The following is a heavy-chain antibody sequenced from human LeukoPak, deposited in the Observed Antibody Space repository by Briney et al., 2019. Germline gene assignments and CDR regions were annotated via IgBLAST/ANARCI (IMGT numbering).Heavy chain of an antibody. CDR2: IYTSGST. CDR1: GGSISSYY. J-gene: IGHJ6*03. D-gene: IGHD3-10*01. V-gene: IGHV4-4*07. Sequence: SETLSLTCTVSGGSISSYYWSWIRQPAGKGLEWIGRIYTSGSTNYNPSLKSRVTMSVDTSKNQFSLKLSSVTAADTAVYYCARARQELIRGVIITHPYYMDVWGKGTTVTISS. CDR3: ARARQELIRGVIITHPYYMDV.